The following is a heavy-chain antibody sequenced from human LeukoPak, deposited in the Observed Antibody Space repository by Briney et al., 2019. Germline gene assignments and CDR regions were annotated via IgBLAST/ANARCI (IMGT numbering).Heavy chain of an antibody. J-gene: IGHJ6*03. D-gene: IGHD5-18*01. CDR1: GGSFSGYY. CDR3: ARRVLKEGYSYGYLYYYYYYMDV. CDR2: INHSGST. Sequence: SETLSLTCAVYGGSFSGYYWSWIRQPPGKGLEWIGEINHSGSTNYNPSLKSRVTISVDTSKNQFSLKLSSVTAADTAVYYCARRVLKEGYSYGYLYYYYYYMDVWGKGTTVTVSS. V-gene: IGHV4-34*01.